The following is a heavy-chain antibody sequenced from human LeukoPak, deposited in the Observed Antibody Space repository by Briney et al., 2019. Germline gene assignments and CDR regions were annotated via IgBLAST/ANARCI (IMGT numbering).Heavy chain of an antibody. J-gene: IGHJ5*02. D-gene: IGHD5-12*01. CDR1: GFTFNNYG. CDR2: IKQDGSEK. V-gene: IGHV3-7*01. CDR3: ARGGIVSGISGYGNWFDP. Sequence: GGTLRLSCAVSGFTFNNYGMSWVRQAPGKGLEWVANIKQDGSEKYYVDSVKGRFTISSDNAKNSLYLQMNSLRAEDTAVYYCARGGIVSGISGYGNWFDPWGQGTLVTVSS.